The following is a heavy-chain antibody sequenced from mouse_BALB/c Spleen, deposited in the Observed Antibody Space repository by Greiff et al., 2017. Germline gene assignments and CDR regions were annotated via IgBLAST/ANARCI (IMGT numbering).Heavy chain of an antibody. V-gene: IGHV5-6-5*01. Sequence: EVHLVESGGGLVKPGGSLKLSCAASGFTFSSYAMSWVRQTPEKRLEWVASISSGGSTYYPDSVKGRFTISRDNARNILYLQMSSLRSEDTAMYYCARETRQLTGSFDYWGQGTTLTVSS. CDR2: ISSGGST. J-gene: IGHJ2*01. D-gene: IGHD4-1*01. CDR3: ARETRQLTGSFDY. CDR1: GFTFSSYA.